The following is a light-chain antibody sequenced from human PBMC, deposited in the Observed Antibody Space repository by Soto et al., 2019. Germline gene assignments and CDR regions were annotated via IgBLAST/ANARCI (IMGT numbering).Light chain of an antibody. Sequence: EIVMTQSPGTLSLSPLERATLXXXASQSVSNNYLAWYQQKPGQAPRLLIYGASNRATGIPDRFSGSGSGTDFTLTISRLETEDFAVYYCQQYGSSGTFGQGTKVDI. CDR2: GAS. J-gene: IGKJ1*01. CDR3: QQYGSSGT. V-gene: IGKV3-20*01. CDR1: QSVSNNY.